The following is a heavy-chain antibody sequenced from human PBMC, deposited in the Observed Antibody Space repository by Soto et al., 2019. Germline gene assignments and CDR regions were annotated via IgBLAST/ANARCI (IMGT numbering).Heavy chain of an antibody. CDR1: GFSLSTTGVG. J-gene: IGHJ4*02. CDR3: AHSTDTSMALDY. Sequence: QITLKESGPTLVKPTQTLTLTCTFSGFSLSTTGVGVGWIRQPPGKALEWLALIYRDDDKRYSPSLKTRLTITKDTSKNQVVLTMTNMDPVDTATYYCAHSTDTSMALDYWGQGTLVFVSS. D-gene: IGHD5-18*01. V-gene: IGHV2-5*02. CDR2: IYRDDDK.